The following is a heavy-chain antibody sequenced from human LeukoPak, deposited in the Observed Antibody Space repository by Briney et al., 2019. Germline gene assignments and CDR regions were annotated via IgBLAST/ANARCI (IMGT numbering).Heavy chain of an antibody. CDR1: GYTLTELS. CDR3: ATITMVRGATYYFDY. D-gene: IGHD3-10*01. CDR2: FDPEDGET. V-gene: IGHV1-24*01. J-gene: IGHJ4*02. Sequence: GASVKVSCKVSGYTLTELSMHWVRQAPGKGLEWMGGFDPEDGETIYAQKFQGRATMTEDTSTDTAYMELSSLRSEDTAVYYCATITMVRGATYYFDYWGQGTLVTVSS.